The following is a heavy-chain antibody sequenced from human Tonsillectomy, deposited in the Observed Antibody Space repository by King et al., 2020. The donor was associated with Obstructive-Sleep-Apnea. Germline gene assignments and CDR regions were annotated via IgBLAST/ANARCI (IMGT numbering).Heavy chain of an antibody. J-gene: IGHJ3*02. CDR2: ISGSGGST. Sequence: VQLVESGGGLVQPGGSLRLSCAASGFTFSSYAMSWVRQAPGKGLEWGSAISGSGGSTYYADSGKGRFTISRDNSKNTLYLQMNSLRAEHTAVYYCAKDRGYCSSTSCYLDAFDIWGQGTMVTVSS. CDR1: GFTFSSYA. V-gene: IGHV3-23*04. D-gene: IGHD2-2*01. CDR3: AKDRGYCSSTSCYLDAFDI.